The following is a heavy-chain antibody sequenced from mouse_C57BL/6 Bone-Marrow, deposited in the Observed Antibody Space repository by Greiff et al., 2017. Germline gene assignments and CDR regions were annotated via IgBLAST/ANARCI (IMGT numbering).Heavy chain of an antibody. J-gene: IGHJ4*01. Sequence: EVKLMESGGGLVKPGGSLKLSCAASGFTFSSYTMSWVRQTPEKRLEWVATISGGGGNTYYPDSVKGRFTISRDNAKNTLYLQMSSLRSEDTALYYCARRLYSVNAVDYWGQGTSVTVPS. V-gene: IGHV5-9*01. CDR1: GFTFSSYT. D-gene: IGHD2-12*01. CDR3: ARRLYSVNAVDY. CDR2: ISGGGGNT.